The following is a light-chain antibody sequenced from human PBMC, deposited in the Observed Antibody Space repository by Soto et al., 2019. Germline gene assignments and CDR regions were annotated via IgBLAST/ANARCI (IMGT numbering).Light chain of an antibody. V-gene: IGLV2-14*01. J-gene: IGLJ2*01. CDR1: SNDIGTYNY. Sequence: QSALTQPASVSGSPGQSITISCTRTSNDIGTYNYVSWYQHHPGKAPKLLIYEVSNRPSGVSNRFSGSKSGNTASLTISGLQAQDEADYHCTSFTTSTTVVFGGGTKLTVL. CDR3: TSFTTSTTVV. CDR2: EVS.